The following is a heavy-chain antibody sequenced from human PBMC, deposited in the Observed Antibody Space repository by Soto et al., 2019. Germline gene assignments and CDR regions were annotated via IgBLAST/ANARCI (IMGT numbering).Heavy chain of an antibody. CDR1: GFTFSSYA. V-gene: IGHV3-23*01. CDR2: ITGSVGRQ. J-gene: IGHJ1*01. D-gene: IGHD3-3*02. Sequence: EVQLLEAGGRLVQPGGSLRLSCATSGFTFSSYAMGWVRQAPGKGLEWASSITGSVGRQYYADSVKGRFTLSRDNTKNTLYLQMNSLRAEDTAIYYCARHFCGTQSHFIYWGQGTLVTVSS. CDR3: ARHFCGTQSHFIY.